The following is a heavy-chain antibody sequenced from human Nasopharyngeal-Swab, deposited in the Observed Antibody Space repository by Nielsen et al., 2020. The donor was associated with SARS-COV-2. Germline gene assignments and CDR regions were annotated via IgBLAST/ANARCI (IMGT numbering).Heavy chain of an antibody. CDR1: GGSISSSSYY. V-gene: IGHV4-39*01. J-gene: IGHJ4*02. CDR2: IYYSGST. D-gene: IGHD6-19*01. CDR3: ARLGSPRAVTAWVFDY. Sequence: SETLSLTCTVFGGSISSSSYYWGWIRQPPGKGLEWIGAIYYSGSTYYNPSLKSRVTISVDMSKNQFSLKLNSMTAADTAIYYCARLGSPRAVTAWVFDYWGQGTLVTVSS.